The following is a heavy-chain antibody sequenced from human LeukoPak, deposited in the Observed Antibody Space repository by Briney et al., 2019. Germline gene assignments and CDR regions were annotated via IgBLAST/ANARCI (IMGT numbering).Heavy chain of an antibody. Sequence: PGGSLRLSCAASGFTFSSYGMHWVRQAPGKGLEWVAVISYDGSNKYYADSVKGRFTISRDNSKNTLYLQMNSLRAEDTAVYYCAKDVGSSSWQYYYYYYGMDVWGQGTTVTVSS. CDR2: ISYDGSNK. J-gene: IGHJ6*02. CDR3: AKDVGSSSWQYYYYYYGMDV. D-gene: IGHD6-13*01. CDR1: GFTFSSYG. V-gene: IGHV3-30*18.